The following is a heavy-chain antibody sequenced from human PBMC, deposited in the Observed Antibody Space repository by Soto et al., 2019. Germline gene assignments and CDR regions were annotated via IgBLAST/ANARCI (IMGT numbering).Heavy chain of an antibody. CDR1: GGSISSGGYY. CDR2: IYYSGST. CDR3: ARDGSKIKLTKPIVLMVYDYGMDV. J-gene: IGHJ6*02. D-gene: IGHD2-8*01. V-gene: IGHV4-31*03. Sequence: QVQLQESGPGLVKPSQTLSLTCTVSGGSISSGGYYWSWIRQHPGKGLEWIGYIYYSGSTYYNPSLKSRVTLSVDTSKNQFSLKLSSVTAADTAVYYCARDGSKIKLTKPIVLMVYDYGMDVWGQGTTVTVSS.